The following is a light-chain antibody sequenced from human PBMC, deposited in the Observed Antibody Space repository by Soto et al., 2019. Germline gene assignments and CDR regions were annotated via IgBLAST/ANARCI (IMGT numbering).Light chain of an antibody. V-gene: IGKV3-15*01. J-gene: IGKJ5*01. CDR1: QSVSS. Sequence: EIVMTQSPATLSVSPGDRATLSCRASQSVSSIAWYQQKPGQPPRLLIYGASRRATNIPARFSGGGSDTEFTLTISSLEPEDSAVYYCQQRNIWPPVTFGQGTRLEIK. CDR3: QQRNIWPPVT. CDR2: GAS.